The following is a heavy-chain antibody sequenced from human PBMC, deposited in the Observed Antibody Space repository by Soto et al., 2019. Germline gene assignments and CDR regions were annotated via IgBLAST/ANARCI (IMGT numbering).Heavy chain of an antibody. Sequence: QVQLVESGGGVVQPGTSLRLSCVGSGFTFRSYVIHWVRQAPGKGLEWVALTSYDGSNNFYGDSVKGRFTISRDNSSNTVKLQMERLRLEDTALYYCARWGTTGGLDVWGQGTLVSVSS. V-gene: IGHV3-33*05. CDR1: GFTFRSYV. CDR3: ARWGTTGGLDV. J-gene: IGHJ4*02. D-gene: IGHD3-16*01. CDR2: TSYDGSNN.